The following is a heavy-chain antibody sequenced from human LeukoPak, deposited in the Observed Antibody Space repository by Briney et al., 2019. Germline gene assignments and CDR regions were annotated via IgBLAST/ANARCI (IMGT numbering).Heavy chain of an antibody. J-gene: IGHJ6*04. CDR1: GFTFHSYS. V-gene: IGHV3-48*04. CDR2: ISSSGSTI. D-gene: IGHD3-10*02. CDR3: AELGITMIGGV. Sequence: GGSLRLSCAASGFTFHSYSMNWVRQAPGKGLEWVSYISSSGSTIYYADSVKGRFTISRDNAKNSLYLQMNSLRAEDTAVYYCAELGITMIGGVWGKGTTVTISS.